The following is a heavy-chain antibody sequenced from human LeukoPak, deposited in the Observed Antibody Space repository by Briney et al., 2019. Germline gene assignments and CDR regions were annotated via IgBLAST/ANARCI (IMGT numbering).Heavy chain of an antibody. D-gene: IGHD1-26*01. CDR3: AAQGGVIVGATAPFDY. Sequence: SVKVSCKASGFTFTSSAVQWVRQARGQRLEWIGWIAVGSGNTNYAQKFQERVTITRDMSTSTAYMELSSLRSEDTAVYYCAAQGGVIVGATAPFDYWGQGTLVTVSS. V-gene: IGHV1-58*01. J-gene: IGHJ4*02. CDR2: IAVGSGNT. CDR1: GFTFTSSA.